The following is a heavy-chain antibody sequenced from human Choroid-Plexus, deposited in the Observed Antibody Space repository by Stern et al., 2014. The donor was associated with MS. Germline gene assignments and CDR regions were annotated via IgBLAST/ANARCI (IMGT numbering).Heavy chain of an antibody. J-gene: IGHJ4*02. CDR2: ISYDGSRK. V-gene: IGHV3-30*18. CDR3: AKDRLVRLVSGGSPVHY. D-gene: IGHD2-8*02. Sequence: VQLVQSGGGVVQPGRSLRLSCAASGFTFSTYGMHWVRQAPGKGLEAVAMISYDGSRKYYTDSAKGRFTNSRDDSKNTLYLQMNSLREEDTAVYYCAKDRLVRLVSGGSPVHYWGQGTLVTVSS. CDR1: GFTFSTYG.